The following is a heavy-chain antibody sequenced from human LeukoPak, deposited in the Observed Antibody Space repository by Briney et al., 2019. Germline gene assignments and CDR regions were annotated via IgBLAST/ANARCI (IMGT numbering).Heavy chain of an antibody. D-gene: IGHD3-22*01. Sequence: GASVKVSCKASGYTFTSYAMNWVRQAPGHGLEWMGWINTNTGNPTYAQGFTGRFVFSLDTSVSTAYLQISSLMAEDAAVYYCGGGGYYYESSGYSLRFDPWGQGTLVTVSS. CDR1: GYTFTSYA. CDR2: INTNTGNP. J-gene: IGHJ5*02. CDR3: GGGGYYYESSGYSLRFDP. V-gene: IGHV7-4-1*02.